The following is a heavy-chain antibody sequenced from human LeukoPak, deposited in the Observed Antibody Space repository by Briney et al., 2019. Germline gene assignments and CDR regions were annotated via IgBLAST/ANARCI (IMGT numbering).Heavy chain of an antibody. V-gene: IGHV4-59*08. CDR2: IYYSGST. J-gene: IGHJ3*02. D-gene: IGHD3-22*01. CDR1: GGSISSYY. CDR3: ARQVDYYDSSGYYAAFDI. Sequence: PSETLSLTCTASGGSISSYYWSWIRQPPGKGLEWIGYIYYSGSTNYNPSLKSRVTISVDTSKNQFSLKLSSVTAADTAVYYCARQVDYYDSSGYYAAFDIWGQGTMVTVSS.